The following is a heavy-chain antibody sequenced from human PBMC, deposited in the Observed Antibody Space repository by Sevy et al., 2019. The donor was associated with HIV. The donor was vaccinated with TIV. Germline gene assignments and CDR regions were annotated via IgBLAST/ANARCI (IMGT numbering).Heavy chain of an antibody. CDR2: IYPGDSST. J-gene: IGHJ4*02. CDR1: GYTFITYC. Sequence: GESLKISCKVSGYTFITYCIAWVRQMPGKGLEWMGIIYPGDSSTKYSPSFQGHITISADKSSTTAYLQWGSLKASDTAMYYCARHRNYYDSWGQGTLVTVSS. CDR3: ARHRNYYDS. V-gene: IGHV5-51*01.